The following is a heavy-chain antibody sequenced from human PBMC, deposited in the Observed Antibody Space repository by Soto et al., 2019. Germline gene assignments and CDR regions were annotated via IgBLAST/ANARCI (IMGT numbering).Heavy chain of an antibody. CDR3: ARVDGPCRPVEFGPYYSYYGMDV. CDR1: GFTFDDYT. V-gene: IGHV3-43*01. CDR2: ISWDGGST. D-gene: IGHD2-15*01. Sequence: GGSLRLSCAASGFTFDDYTMHWVRQAPGKGLEWVSLISWDGGSTYYADSAKGQFTISRDNSKNTLSLQMNSLRAEDTAVYYCARVDGPCRPVEFGPYYSYYGMDVWAQGTTVTVSS. J-gene: IGHJ6*02.